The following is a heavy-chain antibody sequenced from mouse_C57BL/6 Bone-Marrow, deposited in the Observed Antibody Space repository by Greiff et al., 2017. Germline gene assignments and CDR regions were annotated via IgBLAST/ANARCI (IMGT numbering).Heavy chain of an antibody. CDR3: ASPSLSWYFDV. V-gene: IGHV1-7*01. CDR1: GYTFTSYW. Sequence: QVQLQQSGAELAKPGASVKLSCKASGYTFTSYWMHWVKQRPGQGLEWIGYINPSSGYTKYNQKFKDKATLTADKSSSTAYMQLSSLTDEDSAVYYCASPSLSWYFDVWGTGTTVTVSS. CDR2: INPSSGYT. D-gene: IGHD6-5*01. J-gene: IGHJ1*03.